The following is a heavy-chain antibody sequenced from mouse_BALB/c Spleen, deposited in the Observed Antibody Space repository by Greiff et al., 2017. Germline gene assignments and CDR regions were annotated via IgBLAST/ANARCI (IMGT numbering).Heavy chain of an antibody. V-gene: IGHV5-6-3*01. CDR1: GFTFSSYG. Sequence: EVQRVESGGGLVQPGGSLKLSCAASGFTFSSYGMSWVRQTPDKRLELVATINSNGGSTYYPDSVKGRFTISRDNAKNTLYLQMSSLKSEDTAMYYCAREGDYDYHAMDYWGQGTSVTVSS. CDR3: AREGDYDYHAMDY. D-gene: IGHD1-1*02. J-gene: IGHJ4*01. CDR2: INSNGGST.